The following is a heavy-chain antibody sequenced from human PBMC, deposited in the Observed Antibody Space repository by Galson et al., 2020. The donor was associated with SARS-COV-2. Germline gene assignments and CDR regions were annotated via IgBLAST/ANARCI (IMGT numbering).Heavy chain of an antibody. Sequence: GGSLRLSCAASGFTFSSYSMNWVRQAPGKGLAWVSSISSSSSYIYYADSVKGRFTISRDNAKNSLYLQMNSLRAEDTAVYYCARYFDWYYLTFSYYGMDVWGQGTTVTVSS. D-gene: IGHD3-9*01. J-gene: IGHJ6*02. CDR2: ISSSSSYI. CDR3: ARYFDWYYLTFSYYGMDV. CDR1: GFTFSSYS. V-gene: IGHV3-21*01.